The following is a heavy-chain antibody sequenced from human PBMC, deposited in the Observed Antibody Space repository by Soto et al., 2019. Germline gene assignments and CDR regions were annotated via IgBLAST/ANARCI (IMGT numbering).Heavy chain of an antibody. CDR3: ARTRSFHLQFYYHGMEV. D-gene: IGHD6-6*01. J-gene: IGHJ6*01. CDR1: GYSFASYW. V-gene: IGHV5-51*01. CDR2: IYPFDSYT. Sequence: VESLTISCEASGYSFASYWTGRVRQMPWKDLEWMAIIYPFDSYTRYSPSFQGQVTISADKSLRTAFLQWTSLKASDTALYYCARTRSFHLQFYYHGMEVLAQGRPVTVSA.